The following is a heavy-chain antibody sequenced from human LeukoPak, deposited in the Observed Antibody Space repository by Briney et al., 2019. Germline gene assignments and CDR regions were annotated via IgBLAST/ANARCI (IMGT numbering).Heavy chain of an antibody. CDR1: GYTFTGYY. J-gene: IGHJ4*02. Sequence: ASVKVSFKASGYTFTGYYMHWVRQAPGQGLEWMGWINPNSGDANYAQKFEGRVTMTGDTSISTAYMELSRLRSDDTAVYYCARGASGYTYGFDNYWGQGTLVTVSS. CDR3: ARGASGYTYGFDNY. V-gene: IGHV1-2*02. CDR2: INPNSGDA. D-gene: IGHD5-18*01.